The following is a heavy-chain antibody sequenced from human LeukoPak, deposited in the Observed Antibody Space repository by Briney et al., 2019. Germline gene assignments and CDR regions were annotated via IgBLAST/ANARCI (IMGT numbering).Heavy chain of an antibody. Sequence: GGSLRLSCTASGFTFSGYWMHWVRQAPGKGPVWVSRINSDGGTTSFADSVKGRFTISRDNAKNTLYLQMNSLRAEDTAVYYCAKDRVGVTLSWFDPWGQGTLVTVSS. J-gene: IGHJ5*02. CDR2: INSDGGTT. D-gene: IGHD1-26*01. CDR3: AKDRVGVTLSWFDP. V-gene: IGHV3-74*01. CDR1: GFTFSGYW.